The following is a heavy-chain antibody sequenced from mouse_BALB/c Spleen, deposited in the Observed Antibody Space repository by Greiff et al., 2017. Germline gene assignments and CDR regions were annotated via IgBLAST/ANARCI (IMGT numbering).Heavy chain of an antibody. J-gene: IGHJ2*01. Sequence: LQQPGSELVRPGASVKLSCKASGYTFTSYWMHWVKQRPGQGLEWIGNIYPGSGSTNYDEKFKSKATLTVDTSSSTAYMQLSSLTSEDSAVYYCTREPYYGSSYFDYWGQGTTLTVSS. D-gene: IGHD1-1*01. V-gene: IGHV1S22*01. CDR1: GYTFTSYW. CDR3: TREPYYGSSYFDY. CDR2: IYPGSGST.